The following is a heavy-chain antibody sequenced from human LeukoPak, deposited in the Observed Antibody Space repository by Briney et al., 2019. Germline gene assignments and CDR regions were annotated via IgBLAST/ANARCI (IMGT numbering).Heavy chain of an antibody. J-gene: IGHJ3*02. CDR1: GGTFSSYA. V-gene: IGHV1-69*05. Sequence: ASVKVSCKASGGTFSSYAISWVRQAPGQGLEWMGGIIPIFGTANYAQKFQGRVTITTDESTSTAYMELSSLRSEDTAVYYCATPLAPVTHAFDIWGQGTMVTVSS. CDR2: IIPIFGTA. CDR3: ATPLAPVTHAFDI. D-gene: IGHD2-15*01.